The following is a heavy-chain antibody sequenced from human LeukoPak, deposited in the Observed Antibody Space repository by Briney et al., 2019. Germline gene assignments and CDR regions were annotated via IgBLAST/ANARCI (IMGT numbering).Heavy chain of an antibody. D-gene: IGHD3-3*01. CDR2: INHSGST. J-gene: IGHJ4*02. V-gene: IGHV4-34*01. Sequence: NPSETLSLTCAVYGGSFSGYYWSWIRQPPGKGLEWIGEINHSGSTNYNPSLKSRVTISVDTSKNQFSLKLSSVTAADTAVYYCARSLRREDYWGQGTLVTVSS. CDR1: GGSFSGYY. CDR3: ARSLRREDY.